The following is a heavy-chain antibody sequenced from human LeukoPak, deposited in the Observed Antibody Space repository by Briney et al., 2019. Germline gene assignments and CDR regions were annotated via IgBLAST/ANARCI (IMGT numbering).Heavy chain of an antibody. CDR1: GGTFSSYA. CDR2: NIPIFGTA. D-gene: IGHD5-18*01. V-gene: IGHV1-69*13. CDR3: ARDLERGYSYGFRSYDAFDI. J-gene: IGHJ3*02. Sequence: SVKVSCKASGGTFSSYAISWVRQAPGQGLEWMGGNIPIFGTANYAQKFQGRVTITADESTSTAYMELSSLRSEDTAVYYCARDLERGYSYGFRSYDAFDIWGQGTMVTVSS.